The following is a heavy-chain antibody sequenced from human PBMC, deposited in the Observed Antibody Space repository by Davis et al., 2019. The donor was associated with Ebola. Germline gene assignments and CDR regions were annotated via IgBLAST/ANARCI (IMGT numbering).Heavy chain of an antibody. CDR1: GFTFSSYS. D-gene: IGHD3-3*01. V-gene: IGHV3-23*01. J-gene: IGHJ6*04. Sequence: GESLKISCAASGFTFSSYSMNWVRQAPGKGLELVSAISVSGGSTYYADSVKGRFTIPRDNSKKTLYLQMNSLRAEDTAVYYCAKSGLSFGVVKYHYGMDVWGKGTTVTVSS. CDR2: ISVSGGST. CDR3: AKSGLSFGVVKYHYGMDV.